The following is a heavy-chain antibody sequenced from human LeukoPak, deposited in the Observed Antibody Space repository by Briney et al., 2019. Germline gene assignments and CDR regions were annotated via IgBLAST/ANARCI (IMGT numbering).Heavy chain of an antibody. CDR1: GYTFTSYG. Sequence: ASVKVSCKASGYTFTSYGISWVRQAPGQGLKWMGWISAYNGNTNQAQKFQGRVTMTTDTSTSTAYMELRSLRSDDTAVYYCARDGTRAYNWSDPWGQGTLVTVSS. V-gene: IGHV1-18*01. J-gene: IGHJ5*02. D-gene: IGHD1-26*01. CDR2: ISAYNGNT. CDR3: ARDGTRAYNWSDP.